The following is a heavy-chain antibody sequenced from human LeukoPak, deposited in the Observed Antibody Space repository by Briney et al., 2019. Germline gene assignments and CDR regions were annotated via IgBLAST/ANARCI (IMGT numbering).Heavy chain of an antibody. D-gene: IGHD3-10*01. Sequence: ASVKVSCEASGYTFTNYYLHWVRQAPGQGLEWMAMINPSGGSTTYAQKFQGRVTMTRDTSTSTVYMELSSLRYEDTAVYYCARAMVRGLSNPFDSWGQGTLVTVSS. J-gene: IGHJ4*02. CDR1: GYTFTNYY. CDR3: ARAMVRGLSNPFDS. V-gene: IGHV1-46*01. CDR2: INPSGGST.